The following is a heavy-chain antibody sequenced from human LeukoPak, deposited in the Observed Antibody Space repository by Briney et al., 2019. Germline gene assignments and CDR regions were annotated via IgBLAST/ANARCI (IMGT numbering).Heavy chain of an antibody. CDR3: ARAYGYSSSWYIDY. D-gene: IGHD6-13*01. J-gene: IGHJ4*02. V-gene: IGHV6-1*01. CDR1: GDIVSSNSAA. Sequence: SQTLSLTCAISGDIVSSNSAAWNWIRQSPSRGLEWLVRTYYRSKLYNDYAVSVKSRITINPDTSKNQFSLQLNSVTPEDTAVYYCARAYGYSSSWYIDYWGQGTLVTVSS. CDR2: TYYRSKLYN.